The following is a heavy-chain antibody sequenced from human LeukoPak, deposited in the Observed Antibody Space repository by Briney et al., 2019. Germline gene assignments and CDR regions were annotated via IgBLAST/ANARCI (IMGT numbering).Heavy chain of an antibody. Sequence: GGSLRLACAASGFTFSNAWMNWVRQARGKGLEWLGRIKSKTDGGTTDYAAPVKGRFTISRDDSKNTLFLQMNSLKTEDTAVYYCTTPYYDFWSGYSHDAFDIWGQGTMVTVSS. D-gene: IGHD3-3*01. CDR2: IKSKTDGGTT. CDR1: GFTFSNAW. CDR3: TTPYYDFWSGYSHDAFDI. V-gene: IGHV3-15*07. J-gene: IGHJ3*02.